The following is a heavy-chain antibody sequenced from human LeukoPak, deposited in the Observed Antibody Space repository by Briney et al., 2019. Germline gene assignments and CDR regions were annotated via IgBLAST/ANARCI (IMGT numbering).Heavy chain of an antibody. Sequence: GGSLRLSCAVSGFTFSSYAMSWVRQAPGKGLEWVSAISGSGGSTYYADSVKGRFTISRDNSKNTLYLQMNSLRAEDTAVYYCAKGGSIVGPLNHLDYWGQGTLVTVSS. V-gene: IGHV3-23*01. CDR2: ISGSGGST. J-gene: IGHJ4*02. CDR3: AKGGSIVGPLNHLDY. D-gene: IGHD1-26*01. CDR1: GFTFSSYA.